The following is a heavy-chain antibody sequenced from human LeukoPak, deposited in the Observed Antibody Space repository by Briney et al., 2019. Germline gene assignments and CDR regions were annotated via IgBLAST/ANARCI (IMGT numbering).Heavy chain of an antibody. J-gene: IGHJ5*02. D-gene: IGHD3-9*01. CDR1: GGSISSGSYY. CDR2: IYTSGST. CDR3: ARFAGYFDWLKFDP. Sequence: SETLSLTCTVSGGSISSGSYYWSWIRQPAGKGLEWIGRIYTSGSTNYNPSLKSRVTISVDTSKNQFSLKLSFVTAADTAVYYCARFAGYFDWLKFDPWGQGTLVTVSS. V-gene: IGHV4-61*02.